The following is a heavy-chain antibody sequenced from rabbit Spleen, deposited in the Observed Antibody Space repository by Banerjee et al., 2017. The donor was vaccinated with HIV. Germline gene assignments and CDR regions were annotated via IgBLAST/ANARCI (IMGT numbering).Heavy chain of an antibody. Sequence: EASGGDLVQPEGSLTLTCQASGFDFNNDAMCWVRQVPGKGPEWAACIYNGDGSTYYASWVNGRFTISKTSSTTVTLQMTSLTAADTATYFCASGYSDVYFNLWGQGTLVTVS. CDR2: IYNGDGST. J-gene: IGHJ4*01. D-gene: IGHD1-1*01. V-gene: IGHV1S47*01. CDR3: ASGYSDVYFNL. CDR1: GFDFNNDA.